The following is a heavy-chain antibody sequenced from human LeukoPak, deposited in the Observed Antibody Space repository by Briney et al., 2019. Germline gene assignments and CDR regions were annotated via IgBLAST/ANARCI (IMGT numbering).Heavy chain of an antibody. Sequence: GGSLRLSCAASGFTFSSHLMHWVRQAQGTGLVWVSSVKSDGTATNYADSVKGRFTISRDNAKNTLYLQMNSLRAEGTAVYYCARGYRYDSSGYYYLDYWGQGTLVTVSS. J-gene: IGHJ4*02. CDR3: ARGYRYDSSGYYYLDY. CDR2: VKSDGTAT. V-gene: IGHV3-74*01. D-gene: IGHD3-22*01. CDR1: GFTFSSHL.